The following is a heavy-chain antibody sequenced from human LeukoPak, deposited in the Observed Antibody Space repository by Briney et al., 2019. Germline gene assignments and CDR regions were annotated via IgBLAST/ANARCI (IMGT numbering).Heavy chain of an antibody. CDR2: MNPDNGVT. Sequence: ASVKVSCKASGYSFTTYEINWVRQATGQGLEWMGWMNPDNGVTAYAQKFQDRVTMTRNTSTTTAYMDLSSLTSEDTAVYYCARGREDYYDSGSFPPLGNWGQGTLVTVSS. CDR3: ARGREDYYDSGSFPPLGN. V-gene: IGHV1-8*01. D-gene: IGHD3-10*01. CDR1: GYSFTTYE. J-gene: IGHJ4*02.